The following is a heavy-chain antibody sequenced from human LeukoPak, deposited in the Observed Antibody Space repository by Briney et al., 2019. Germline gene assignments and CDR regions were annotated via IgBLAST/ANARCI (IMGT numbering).Heavy chain of an antibody. V-gene: IGHV3-53*01. Sequence: GGSLRLSCAVSGFTVSGNYMSWVRQAPGKGLEWVSLIYSGGTTYYADSVKGRFTISRDNAKNSLYLQMNSLRAEDTAVYYCARKAYYYGSGSYTFDYWGQGTLVTVSS. CDR2: IYSGGTT. J-gene: IGHJ4*02. CDR1: GFTVSGNY. CDR3: ARKAYYYGSGSYTFDY. D-gene: IGHD3-10*01.